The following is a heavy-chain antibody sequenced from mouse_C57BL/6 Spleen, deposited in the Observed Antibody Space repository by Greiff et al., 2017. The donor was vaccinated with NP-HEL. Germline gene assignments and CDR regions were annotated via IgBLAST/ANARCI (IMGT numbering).Heavy chain of an antibody. CDR3: TDGSTGLAY. D-gene: IGHD2-3*01. V-gene: IGHV14-4*01. CDR2: IDPENGDT. Sequence: EVQLQQSGAELVRPGASVKLSCTASGFNIKDDYMHWVKQRPEQGLEWIGWIDPENGDTEYASKFQGKATITADTSSNTAYLQLSSLTSEDTAVYYCTDGSTGLAYWGQGTLVTVSA. CDR1: GFNIKDDY. J-gene: IGHJ3*01.